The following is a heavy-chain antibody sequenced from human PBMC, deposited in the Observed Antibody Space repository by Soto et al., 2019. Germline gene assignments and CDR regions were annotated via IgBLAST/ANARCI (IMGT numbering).Heavy chain of an antibody. Sequence: EVQLVESGGGLVKPGGSLRLSCAASGFTFSKAWMSWVRQAPGKGLEWVGGINSKTDGGTTDYAAPVKGTFSISRDDSKNTVYLQMNSLKTEDTAVYYCTTGPTFGELVPSYYYYGLDVWGQGTTVTVSS. CDR3: TTGPTFGELVPSYYYYGLDV. J-gene: IGHJ6*02. D-gene: IGHD3-16*01. CDR1: GFTFSKAW. CDR2: INSKTDGGTT. V-gene: IGHV3-15*01.